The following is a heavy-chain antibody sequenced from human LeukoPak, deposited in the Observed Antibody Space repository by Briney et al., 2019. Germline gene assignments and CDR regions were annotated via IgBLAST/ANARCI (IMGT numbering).Heavy chain of an antibody. Sequence: PSEILSLTCTVSGGSISYHYWSWIRQSPGKGLEWIGSIYYSGSSNYNPSLKSRVTISVDTSKNQFSLKLTSVTAADTAVYYCAREKGYDDYVGGDYYYYMDVWGKGTTVTISS. CDR2: IYYSGSS. D-gene: IGHD4-17*01. J-gene: IGHJ6*03. CDR1: GGSISYHY. CDR3: AREKGYDDYVGGDYYYYMDV. V-gene: IGHV4-59*11.